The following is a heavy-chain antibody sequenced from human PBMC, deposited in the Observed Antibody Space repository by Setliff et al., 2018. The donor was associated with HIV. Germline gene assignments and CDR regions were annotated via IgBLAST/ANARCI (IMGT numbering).Heavy chain of an antibody. V-gene: IGHV4-61*02. CDR3: ARSPRIGVAGEFDY. Sequence: SETLSLTCTVSGGSISTGVYYWSWIRQPADKALEWIGRISASGSTNYNPSLESRVTISVDTSKNQFSLKVNSVTAADTAVYYCARSPRIGVAGEFDYWGQGILVTVSS. J-gene: IGHJ4*02. CDR1: GGSISTGVYY. CDR2: ISASGST. D-gene: IGHD6-19*01.